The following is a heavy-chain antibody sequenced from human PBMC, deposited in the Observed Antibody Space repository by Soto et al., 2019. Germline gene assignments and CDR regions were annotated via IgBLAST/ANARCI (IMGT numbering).Heavy chain of an antibody. J-gene: IGHJ1*01. CDR3: GRGLVGHRREYFQS. V-gene: IGHV3-48*01. D-gene: IGHD6-6*01. Sequence: EVQLVESGGGLVQPGGSLRLSCAASGFTFSSYSMNWVRQAPGKGLEWVSYISSSSSNIYYANSVKGRCTISRDNAKNSRYRQMNSLRAEDTAVYYCGRGLVGHRREYFQSLGQGTLVTVSS. CDR1: GFTFSSYS. CDR2: ISSSSSNI.